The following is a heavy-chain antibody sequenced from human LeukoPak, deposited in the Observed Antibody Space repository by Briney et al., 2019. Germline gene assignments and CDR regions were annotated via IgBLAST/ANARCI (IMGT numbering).Heavy chain of an antibody. V-gene: IGHV4-59*01. CDR1: GGSITSSY. J-gene: IGHJ5*02. CDR2: IHYTGST. D-gene: IGHD3-9*01. Sequence: SETLSLTCTVSGGSITSSYWSWIRQSPGKGLEWIGYIHYTGSTNYDPSLKSRVTMLIDTSKNQFSLKLSSVTAADTAVYYCARGRYSAGDNWFDPWGQGTLVTVSS. CDR3: ARGRYSAGDNWFDP.